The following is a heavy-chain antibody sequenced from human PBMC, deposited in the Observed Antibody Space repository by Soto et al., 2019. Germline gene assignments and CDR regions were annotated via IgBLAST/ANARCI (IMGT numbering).Heavy chain of an antibody. CDR3: ARDSQNFGPDY. CDR1: GYTVTNHH. J-gene: IGHJ4*02. D-gene: IGHD3-3*01. Sequence: VQLEQSGAEVKKPGASVKISCKASGYTVTNHHMHWVRQAPGQGLEWVGKINPTGDTTIYAQKLQGRVTMTRDTSTSTFYMELSSLRSEDTAVYWCARDSQNFGPDYWGQGTLVTVSS. CDR2: INPTGDTT. V-gene: IGHV1-46*04.